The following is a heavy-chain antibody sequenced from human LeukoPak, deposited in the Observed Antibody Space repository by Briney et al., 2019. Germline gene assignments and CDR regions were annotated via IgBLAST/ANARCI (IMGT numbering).Heavy chain of an antibody. CDR1: GGSITVYY. CDR3: ARGGSSGWYYYYYMDV. Sequence: SETLSLTCSVSGGSITVYYWNWIRQSPGKGLEWIGSISYSGSTNYNPSLKSRVTISVDTSKNQFSLKLSSVTAADTAVYYCARGGSSGWYYYYYMDVWGKGTTVTVSS. J-gene: IGHJ6*03. CDR2: ISYSGST. V-gene: IGHV4-59*01. D-gene: IGHD6-19*01.